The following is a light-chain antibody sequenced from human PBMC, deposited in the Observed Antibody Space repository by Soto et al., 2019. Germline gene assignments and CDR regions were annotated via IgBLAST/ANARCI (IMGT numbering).Light chain of an antibody. Sequence: QSVLTQPASVSGSPGQSITISCSETSSGIGTYNYVSWYQLHPGKVPKLIIYEVNNRPSGISPRFSGSKSGKTASLTITGLQPGDEADYYCQSYDSSLSGAWVFGGGTKVTVL. CDR1: SSGIGTYNY. J-gene: IGLJ3*02. V-gene: IGLV2-23*02. CDR3: QSYDSSLSGAWV. CDR2: EVN.